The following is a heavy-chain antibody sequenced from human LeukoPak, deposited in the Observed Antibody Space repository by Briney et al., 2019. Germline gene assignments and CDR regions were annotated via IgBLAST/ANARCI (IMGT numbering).Heavy chain of an antibody. CDR3: ARSITMVRGVIGY. Sequence: GGSLRLSCAASGFTFSSYGMHWVRQAPGKGLEWVAVIWYDGSNKYYADSVKGRFTISRDNSKNTLYLQMNSLRAEDTAVYYCARSITMVRGVIGYWGQGTLATVSS. CDR2: IWYDGSNK. CDR1: GFTFSSYG. J-gene: IGHJ4*02. V-gene: IGHV3-33*01. D-gene: IGHD3-10*01.